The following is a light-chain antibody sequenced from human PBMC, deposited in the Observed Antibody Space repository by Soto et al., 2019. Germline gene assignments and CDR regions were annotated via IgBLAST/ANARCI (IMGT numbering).Light chain of an antibody. Sequence: EIVMTQSPATLSVSPGERATLSCRASQSVSSNLAWYQQKPGQAPRLLIYGTPTRATGIPARFSGSGSGTEFTLTISSLQSEDFAVYYXXQYNNWPPYTFGQGTKLEIK. V-gene: IGKV3-15*01. CDR2: GTP. CDR3: XQYNNWPPYT. CDR1: QSVSSN. J-gene: IGKJ2*01.